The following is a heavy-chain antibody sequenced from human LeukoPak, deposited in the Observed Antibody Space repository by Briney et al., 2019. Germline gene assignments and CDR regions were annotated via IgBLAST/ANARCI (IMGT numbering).Heavy chain of an antibody. Sequence: PGGSLRLSCAASGFTFSSYWMHWVRQAPGKGLVWVSRINSDGSSTSYADSVKGRFTISRDNAKNTLYLQMNSLRAEDTAVYYCAKGGKYDILTGYPRSRLLGDYWGQGTLVTVSS. V-gene: IGHV3-74*01. J-gene: IGHJ4*02. CDR3: AKGGKYDILTGYPRSRLLGDY. CDR2: INSDGSST. D-gene: IGHD3-9*01. CDR1: GFTFSSYW.